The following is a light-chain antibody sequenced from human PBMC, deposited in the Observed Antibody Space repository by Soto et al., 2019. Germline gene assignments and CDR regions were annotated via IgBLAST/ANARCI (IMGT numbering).Light chain of an antibody. J-gene: IGKJ3*01. CDR3: LQRASWPQT. CDR1: QSVGSY. V-gene: IGKV3-11*01. CDR2: DAT. Sequence: VLTQSPATLSLSPGESAALSCRASQSVGSYLAWLQQVPGQAPRLLIYDATNRANGVPAKFRGSGSGTDFTLTISSLEPDDFAPYYCLQRASWPQTVGPGTKVEIK.